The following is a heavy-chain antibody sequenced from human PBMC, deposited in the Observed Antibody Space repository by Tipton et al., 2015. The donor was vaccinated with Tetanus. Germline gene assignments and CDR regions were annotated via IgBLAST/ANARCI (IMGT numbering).Heavy chain of an antibody. Sequence: SLRLSCAASGFTFSDYYMSWIRQAPGRGLEWVSYISSSGSTIYYADSGKGRFTISRDNAKNSLYLQMNSLRAEDPAVYYCARDRFPLLGAGAGTFDYWGQGTLVTVSS. CDR3: ARDRFPLLGAGAGTFDY. CDR2: ISSSGSTI. V-gene: IGHV3-11*01. CDR1: GFTFSDYY. D-gene: IGHD1-26*01. J-gene: IGHJ4*02.